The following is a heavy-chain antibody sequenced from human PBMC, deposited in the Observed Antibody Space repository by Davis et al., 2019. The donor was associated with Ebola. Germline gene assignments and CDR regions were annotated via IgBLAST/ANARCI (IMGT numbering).Heavy chain of an antibody. CDR3: ARGHIYGDYGPSGYGMDV. CDR1: GGSFSGYY. Sequence: MPGGSLRLSCAVYGGSFSGYYWGWIRQPPGKGLEWIGEINHSGSTNYNPSLKSRVTISGDTSKNQFSLKLSAVTAADTAVYYCARGHIYGDYGPSGYGMDVWGQGTTVTVSS. V-gene: IGHV4-34*01. D-gene: IGHD4-17*01. CDR2: INHSGST. J-gene: IGHJ6*02.